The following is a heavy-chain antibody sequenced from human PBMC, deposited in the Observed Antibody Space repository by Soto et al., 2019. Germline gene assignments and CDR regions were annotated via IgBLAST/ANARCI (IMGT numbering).Heavy chain of an antibody. Sequence: QVQLVQSGAEVKRPGSSVKVSCKTSGGTFSTYTFSWVRQAPGQGLEWMERIIPAHDITNYAQNFQGRVTITADKSTNTAYMELSSLRSEDTAIYSCARDYKRCVIDACYSPSDYWGQGTLVTVSS. J-gene: IGHJ4*02. CDR2: IIPAHDIT. V-gene: IGHV1-69*08. CDR3: ARDYKRCVIDACYSPSDY. D-gene: IGHD2-15*01. CDR1: GGTFSTYT.